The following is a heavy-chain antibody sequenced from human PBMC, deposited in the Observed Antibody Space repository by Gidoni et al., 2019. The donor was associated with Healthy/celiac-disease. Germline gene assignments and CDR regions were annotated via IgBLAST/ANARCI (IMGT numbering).Heavy chain of an antibody. V-gene: IGHV4-39*01. CDR3: ARRRDSSGYYHKTWYFDL. CDR1: VGSISSSSYY. D-gene: IGHD3-22*01. J-gene: IGHJ2*01. Sequence: LQLQESGPGLVKPSETLAPTCTVSVGSISSSSYYWGWIRPPPGKGLEWIGSIYYSGSTYYNPSLKSRVTIAVDTSKNQFSLKLSSVTAADTAVYYCARRRDSSGYYHKTWYFDLWGRGTLVTVSS. CDR2: IYYSGST.